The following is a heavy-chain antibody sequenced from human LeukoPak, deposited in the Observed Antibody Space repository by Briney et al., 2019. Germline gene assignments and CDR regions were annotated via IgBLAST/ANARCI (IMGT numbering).Heavy chain of an antibody. CDR3: ARAAGEMATIRY. V-gene: IGHV3-48*03. CDR1: GFTFSSYE. Sequence: GGSLRLSCAASGFTFSSYEMNWVRQAPGKGLEWVSYISSSGSTIYYADSVKGRFTISRDNAKNSLYLQMNSLRAEDTAVYYCARAAGEMATIRYWGQGTLVTVSS. J-gene: IGHJ4*02. CDR2: ISSSGSTI. D-gene: IGHD5-24*01.